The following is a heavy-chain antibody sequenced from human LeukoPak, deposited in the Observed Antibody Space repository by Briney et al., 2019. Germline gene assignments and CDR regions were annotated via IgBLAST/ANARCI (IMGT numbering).Heavy chain of an antibody. J-gene: IGHJ4*02. CDR3: AKDGAPYYYDSSGYFDY. CDR2: ISGSGGST. Sequence: QSGGSLRLSCAASGFTFSSYAMSWVRQAPGKGLEWVSAISGSGGSTYYADSVKGRFTISRDNSKNTLYLQMNSLRAEDTAVYYCAKDGAPYYYDSSGYFDYWGQGTLVTVSS. V-gene: IGHV3-23*01. CDR1: GFTFSSYA. D-gene: IGHD3-22*01.